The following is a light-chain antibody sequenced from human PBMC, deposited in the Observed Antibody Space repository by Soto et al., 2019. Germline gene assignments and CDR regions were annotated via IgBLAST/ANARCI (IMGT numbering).Light chain of an antibody. CDR3: QSYDSSLSGWV. V-gene: IGLV1-40*01. Sequence: QSVLTQPPSVSGAPGQRVTISCTGSSSNIGAGYDVHWYQQLPGTAPKLLIYGNSNRPSGVPDRFSGSKSGTSXSLAITGXXXXXXXDYYCQSYDSSLSGWVFGGGTQLTVL. J-gene: IGLJ3*02. CDR1: SSNIGAGYD. CDR2: GNS.